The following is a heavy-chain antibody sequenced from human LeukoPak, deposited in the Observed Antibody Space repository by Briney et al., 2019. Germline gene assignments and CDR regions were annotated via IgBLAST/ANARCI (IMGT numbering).Heavy chain of an antibody. Sequence: PGGSLRLSCAASGFTFSSYWMSWVRQAPGKGLEWVANIKQDGSEKYYVDSVKGRFTISRDNAKNSLYLQMYSLRAEDTAVYYCAREAYYYYMDVWGKGTTVTVSS. CDR2: IKQDGSEK. J-gene: IGHJ6*03. CDR3: AREAYYYYMDV. CDR1: GFTFSSYW. V-gene: IGHV3-7*01.